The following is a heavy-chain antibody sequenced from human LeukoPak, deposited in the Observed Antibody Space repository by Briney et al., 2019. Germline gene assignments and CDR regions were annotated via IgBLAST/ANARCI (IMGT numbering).Heavy chain of an antibody. CDR1: GFTFSSYS. Sequence: PGGSLRLSCAASGFTFSSYSMNWVHQAPGKGLEWVSSISSSSSYIYYADSVKGRFTISRDNAKNSLYLQMNSLRAEDTAVYYCARDLPMAYYYDSSGYYSLAAFAYWGQGTLVTISS. D-gene: IGHD3-22*01. CDR3: ARDLPMAYYYDSSGYYSLAAFAY. CDR2: ISSSSSYI. V-gene: IGHV3-21*01. J-gene: IGHJ4*02.